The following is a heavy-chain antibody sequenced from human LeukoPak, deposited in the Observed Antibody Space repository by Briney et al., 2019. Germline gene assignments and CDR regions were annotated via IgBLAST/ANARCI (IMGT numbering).Heavy chain of an antibody. V-gene: IGHV3-21*01. J-gene: IGHJ4*02. Sequence: PGGSLRLSCAASGFTFSSYSMNWVRQAPGKGLEWVSSISSSSSYIYYADSVKGRFTISRDNAKNSLYLQMNSLRAEDTAVYYCARAFQLVFSPDYWGQGTLVTVSS. D-gene: IGHD3-9*01. CDR1: GFTFSSYS. CDR2: ISSSSSYI. CDR3: ARAFQLVFSPDY.